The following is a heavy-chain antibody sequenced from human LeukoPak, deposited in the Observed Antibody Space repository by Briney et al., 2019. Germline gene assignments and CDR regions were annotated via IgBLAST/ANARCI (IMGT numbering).Heavy chain of an antibody. J-gene: IGHJ5*02. V-gene: IGHV1-18*01. CDR3: ARAPERLGWFDP. D-gene: IGHD1-1*01. CDR1: GYTFTSYG. CDR2: ISAYKGNS. Sequence: ASVTVSCTASGYTFTSYGISWVRQAPGQGLEWMGWISAYKGNSNYAQNFQGRLTMTADTSTNTANMELRNLRSDDTAVYYCARAPERLGWFDPWGQGTLVIVSS.